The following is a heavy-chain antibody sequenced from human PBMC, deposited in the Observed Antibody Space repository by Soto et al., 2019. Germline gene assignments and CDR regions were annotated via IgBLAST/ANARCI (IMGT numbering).Heavy chain of an antibody. CDR3: ARRCDYYYYGRDV. Sequence: ASVKVSCKASGYTFTGYYMHWVRQAPGQGLEWMGWINPNSGGTNYAQKFQGRVTMTRDTSISTAYMELSRLRSDDTAVYYCARRCDYYYYGRDVWGQQTTVTVS. J-gene: IGHJ6*02. V-gene: IGHV1-2*02. CDR2: INPNSGGT. CDR1: GYTFTGYY.